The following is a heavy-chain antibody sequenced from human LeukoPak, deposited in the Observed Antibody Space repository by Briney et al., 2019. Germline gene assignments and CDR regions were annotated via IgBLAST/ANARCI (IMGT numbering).Heavy chain of an antibody. V-gene: IGHV1-69*13. D-gene: IGHD2-2*01. CDR1: GGTFSSYA. Sequence: SVKVSCKASGGTFSSYAISWVRQAPGQGLEWMGGIIPIFGTANYAQKFQGRVTITADESTSTAYMELSSLRSEGTAVYYCARGGYCSSTSCPNRNWFDPWGQGTLVTVSS. CDR3: ARGGYCSSTSCPNRNWFDP. J-gene: IGHJ5*02. CDR2: IIPIFGTA.